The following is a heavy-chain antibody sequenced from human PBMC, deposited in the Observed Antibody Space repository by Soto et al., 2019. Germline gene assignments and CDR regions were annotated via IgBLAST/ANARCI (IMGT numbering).Heavy chain of an antibody. CDR2: IYDDGSIK. Sequence: QLQFVESGGGVVQPGRSLRLSCAASGFTFSTYGMHWVRQAPGKGLEWVAVIYDDGSIKYYADSVKGRFTISSDNSKSTLSLQMNSLRAGDTAIYYCARGPPSSSTWLWHFDLWGRGTLITVSS. V-gene: IGHV3-33*01. CDR1: GFTFSTYG. J-gene: IGHJ2*01. D-gene: IGHD6-13*01. CDR3: ARGPPSSSTWLWHFDL.